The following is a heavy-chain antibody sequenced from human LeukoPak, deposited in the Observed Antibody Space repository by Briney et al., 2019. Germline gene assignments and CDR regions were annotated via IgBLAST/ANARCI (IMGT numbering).Heavy chain of an antibody. CDR3: ARGQTPCPRTCLDY. J-gene: IGHJ4*02. Sequence: GGSLRLSCVGSGFTFSSYWTTWVRQAPGKGLEWVASINQDGSEENYVDSVRGRFTISRDNARNSLFLQMNSLRAEDTAVYYCARGQTPCPRTCLDYWGQGTLVTVSS. CDR2: INQDGSEE. V-gene: IGHV3-7*04. D-gene: IGHD1-14*01. CDR1: GFTFSSYW.